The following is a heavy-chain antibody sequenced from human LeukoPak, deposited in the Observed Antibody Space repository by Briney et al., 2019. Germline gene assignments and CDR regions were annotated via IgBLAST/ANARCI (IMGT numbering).Heavy chain of an antibody. CDR2: ISWNSGSI. J-gene: IGHJ4*02. CDR1: GFTFDDYA. Sequence: GGSLRLSCAASGFTFDDYAMHWVRQAPGKGLEWVSGISWNSGSIGYADSVKGRFTISRDNAKNSLYLQMNSLRAEDTALYYCAKDISKGLGGGSCFDYWGQGTLVTVSS. D-gene: IGHD2-15*01. CDR3: AKDISKGLGGGSCFDY. V-gene: IGHV3-9*01.